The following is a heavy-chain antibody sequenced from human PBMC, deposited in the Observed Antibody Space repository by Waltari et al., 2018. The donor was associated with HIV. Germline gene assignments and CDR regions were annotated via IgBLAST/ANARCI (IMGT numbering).Heavy chain of an antibody. CDR2: IGSSNSDI. CDR3: ARDLVASKAY. Sequence: EVQLVESGGGLVKPGGSLRLSCAASEFTFSNYNMHWVRQAPGKGLEWVSSIGSSNSDIYYTDSVDGRFTISRDNANNSLFLQMNSLRAEDTAVYYCARDLVASKAYWGQGTLVTVSA. J-gene: IGHJ4*02. V-gene: IGHV3-21*01. D-gene: IGHD5-12*01. CDR1: EFTFSNYN.